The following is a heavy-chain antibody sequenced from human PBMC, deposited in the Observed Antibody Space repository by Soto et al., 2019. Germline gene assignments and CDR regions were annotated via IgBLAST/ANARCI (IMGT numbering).Heavy chain of an antibody. V-gene: IGHV4-39*01. D-gene: IGHD3-3*01. CDR3: TRHFGLLRDFAP. CDR2: VYYTGNT. CDR1: GGSITRISYY. Sequence: SETLSLTCTVSGGSITRISYYWGWIRQPPGKGLEWIGSVYYTGNTYYNPSLKSRITISVDASKNPFSLNLNSMTATDTAIYYCTRHFGLLRDFAPGGQGTLVTVSS. J-gene: IGHJ5*02.